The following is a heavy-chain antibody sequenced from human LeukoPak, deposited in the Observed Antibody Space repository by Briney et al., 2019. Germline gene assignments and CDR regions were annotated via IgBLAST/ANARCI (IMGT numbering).Heavy chain of an antibody. Sequence: GGSLRLSCVASGFTFSTAWMAWLRQAPGKGLEWVARIKSQNAGGTADYAAPVKGRFTISRDNAKNSLYLQMNSLRAEDTALYYCAREDKGGVDYWGQGTLVTVSS. D-gene: IGHD3-16*01. V-gene: IGHV3-15*05. J-gene: IGHJ4*02. CDR2: IKSQNAGGTA. CDR1: GFTFSTAW. CDR3: AREDKGGVDY.